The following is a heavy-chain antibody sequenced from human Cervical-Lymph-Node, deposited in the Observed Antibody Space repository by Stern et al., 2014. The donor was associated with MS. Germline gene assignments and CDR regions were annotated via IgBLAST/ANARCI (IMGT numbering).Heavy chain of an antibody. CDR3: ARELAARRLDS. V-gene: IGHV3-66*01. J-gene: IGHJ5*01. Sequence: EVQLVESGGTLVQPGGSLRLSCEVAGFSVTTAYMTWVRQAPGKGLEWVSLIDVTGNTHYSASVKGRFSISRVTSKNALSLQMNSLRVEDTAVYYCARELAARRLDSRGQGTLVIVSS. CDR2: IDVTGNT. CDR1: GFSVTTAY. D-gene: IGHD6-6*01.